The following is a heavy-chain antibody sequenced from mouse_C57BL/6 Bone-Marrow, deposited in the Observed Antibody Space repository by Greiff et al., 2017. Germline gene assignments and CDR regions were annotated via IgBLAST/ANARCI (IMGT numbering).Heavy chain of an antibody. J-gene: IGHJ2*01. D-gene: IGHD2-1*01. CDR3: ARSGGYYGNYVSN. Sequence: QVQLQQPGTELVKPGASVKLSCTASGYTFTSYWMHWVKQRPGQGLEWIGNINPSNGGTNYNEKFKSKATLTVDKSSSTAYMQLSSLTSEDSAVYYCARSGGYYGNYVSNWGQGTTLTVSS. V-gene: IGHV1-53*01. CDR2: INPSNGGT. CDR1: GYTFTSYW.